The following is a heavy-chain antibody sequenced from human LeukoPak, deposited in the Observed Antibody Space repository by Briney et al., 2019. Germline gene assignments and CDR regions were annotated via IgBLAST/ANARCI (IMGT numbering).Heavy chain of an antibody. CDR2: ISGHGDST. D-gene: IGHD5-24*01. CDR3: ARVYGYNYDY. Sequence: PGGSLRLSCAASGFTFSSYAFPWVRQAPGKGLEYVSAISGHGDSTYYANSVKGRFTISRDNSKNTLYLQMGTLRPEDMAVYYCARVYGYNYDYWGQGTLVTVSS. V-gene: IGHV3-64*01. CDR1: GFTFSSYA. J-gene: IGHJ4*02.